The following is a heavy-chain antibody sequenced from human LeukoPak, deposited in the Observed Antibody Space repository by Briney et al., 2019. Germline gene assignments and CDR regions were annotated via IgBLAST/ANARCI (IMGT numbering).Heavy chain of an antibody. CDR3: ARDRGGYTYSHDY. J-gene: IGHJ4*02. CDR1: GGSISSNNW. CDR2: IYHDGST. D-gene: IGHD5-18*01. V-gene: IGHV4-4*02. Sequence: SETLSLTCAVSGGSISSNNWWIWVRQSPEKGLEWIGEIYHDGSTNYNPSLKSQVTISMDKSKNQLSLKLNFVTAADTAVYYCARDRGGYTYSHDYWGQGTLVTVSS.